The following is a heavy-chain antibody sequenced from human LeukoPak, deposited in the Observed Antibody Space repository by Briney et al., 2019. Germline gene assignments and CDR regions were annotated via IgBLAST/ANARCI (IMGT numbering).Heavy chain of an antibody. V-gene: IGHV3-23*01. J-gene: IGHJ6*02. CDR1: GFTFSSYA. CDR3: AKYSGYDFYYYYYGMDV. D-gene: IGHD5-12*01. Sequence: GGSLRLSCAASGFTFSSYAMSWVRQAPGKGLEWVSAIIGSGGSTYYTDSVKGRFTISRDNSKNTLYLQMNSLRAEDTAVYYCAKYSGYDFYYYYYGMDVWGQGTTVTVSS. CDR2: IIGSGGST.